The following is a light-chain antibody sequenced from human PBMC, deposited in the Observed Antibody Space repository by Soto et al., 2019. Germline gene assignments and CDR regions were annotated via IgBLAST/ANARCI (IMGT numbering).Light chain of an antibody. J-gene: IGKJ4*01. Sequence: DIQMTQSPSAMSASVGDRVTLTCRASQGISHYLAWFQQRPGQVPKRLIYGASTLHSGVPSRFSGSGSGTEFTLTISSLQPEDFGTYYCLQHNTYPLSFGGGTKVDIK. CDR3: LQHNTYPLS. V-gene: IGKV1-17*03. CDR1: QGISHY. CDR2: GAS.